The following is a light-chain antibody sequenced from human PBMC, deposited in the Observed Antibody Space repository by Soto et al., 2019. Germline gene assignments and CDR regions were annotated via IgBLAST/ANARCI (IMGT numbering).Light chain of an antibody. CDR3: QSFDSSLSDVL. Sequence: QSALTQPPSASGSPGQSVTISCTGTSSDVGGYAFVSWYQHHPGKAPKLIIYGVNKRPSGVPHRFSGSKSGNTASLTVSGLQAEDEADYYCQSFDSSLSDVLFGGGTKVTVL. J-gene: IGLJ3*02. CDR1: SSDVGGYAF. V-gene: IGLV2-8*01. CDR2: GVN.